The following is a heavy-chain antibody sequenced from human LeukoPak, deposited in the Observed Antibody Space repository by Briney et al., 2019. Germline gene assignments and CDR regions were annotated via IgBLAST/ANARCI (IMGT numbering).Heavy chain of an antibody. D-gene: IGHD4-23*01. CDR2: ISYSGIT. CDR1: GGSIRGYH. Sequence: SETLSLTCIVSGGSIRGYHWGWIRQPPGKGLEWVGYISYSGITNYNPSLKSRVSMSVDTSKNQFSLRLSSVTAADTAVYFCARRDYSGTLPYAFDVWGQGTLVAVSS. V-gene: IGHV4-59*08. J-gene: IGHJ3*01. CDR3: ARRDYSGTLPYAFDV.